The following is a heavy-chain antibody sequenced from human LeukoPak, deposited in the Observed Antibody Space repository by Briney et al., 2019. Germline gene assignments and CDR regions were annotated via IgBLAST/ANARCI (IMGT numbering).Heavy chain of an antibody. CDR3: ARHGLGPAPIGYYFDY. D-gene: IGHD2-2*02. CDR2: IYSTGTT. J-gene: IGHJ4*02. V-gene: IGHV4-39*01. Sequence: PSETLSLTCTVSGGSISSSTYYWGWIRQPPGKGPEWIGSIYSTGTTYYSPSFKNRVTISVDTSKNQFSLKLSSVTAADTAVYYCARHGLGPAPIGYYFDYWGQGTLVTVSS. CDR1: GGSISSSTYY.